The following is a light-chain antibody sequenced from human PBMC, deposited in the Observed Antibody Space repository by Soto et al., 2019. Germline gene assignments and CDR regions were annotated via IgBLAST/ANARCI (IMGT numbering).Light chain of an antibody. CDR3: QQTSI. Sequence: EIVVTQSPGTLSLSPGERATLSCRASQSVSNNHLAWYRQKPGQAPRLLIYATSNRATGIPDRFSGSGSWTDFTLTISRLEPEDFAVYYCQQTSIFGPGTKVDIK. V-gene: IGKV3-20*01. CDR2: ATS. CDR1: QSVSNNH. J-gene: IGKJ3*01.